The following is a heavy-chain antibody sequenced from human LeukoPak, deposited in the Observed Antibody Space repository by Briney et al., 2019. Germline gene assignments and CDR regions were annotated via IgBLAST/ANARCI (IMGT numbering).Heavy chain of an antibody. CDR2: IYTSGST. CDR1: GGSISSYY. V-gene: IGHV4-4*07. J-gene: IGHJ4*02. CDR3: AREVRWDFWSGYQYYFDY. D-gene: IGHD3-3*01. Sequence: SGTLSLTCTVSGGSISSYYWSWIRQPAGKGLERIGRIYTSGSTNYNPSLKSRVTMSVDTSKNQFSLKLSSVTAADTAVYYCAREVRWDFWSGYQYYFDYWGQGTLVTVSS.